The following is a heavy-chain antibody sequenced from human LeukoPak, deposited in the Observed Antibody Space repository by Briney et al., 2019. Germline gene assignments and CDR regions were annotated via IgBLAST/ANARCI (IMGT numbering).Heavy chain of an antibody. D-gene: IGHD6-13*01. CDR1: GGSFSGYY. CDR3: ARQSKAAAFGY. Sequence: SETLSLTCAVYGGSFSGYYWSWIRQPPGKGLEWIGEINHSGSTNYNPSLKSRVTISVDTSKNQFSLKLSSVTAADTAVYYCARQSKAAAFGYWGQGTLVTVSS. CDR2: INHSGST. V-gene: IGHV4-34*01. J-gene: IGHJ4*02.